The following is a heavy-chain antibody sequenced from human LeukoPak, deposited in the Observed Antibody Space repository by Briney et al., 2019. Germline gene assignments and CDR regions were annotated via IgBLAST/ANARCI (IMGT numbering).Heavy chain of an antibody. J-gene: IGHJ4*02. D-gene: IGHD3-22*01. V-gene: IGHV3-15*07. CDR2: XXXNAYGGAT. Sequence: GGSLRLSCAASGINFNNAWMNWVRQAPGKGLEXXXXXXXNAYGGATESAAPVXXRFTISRDDSENTLYLQMNSLKIGDTAVYYCTRGSNRDDSSDFDCWGQGTLVTVSP. CDR1: GINFNNAW. CDR3: TRGSNRDDSSDFDC.